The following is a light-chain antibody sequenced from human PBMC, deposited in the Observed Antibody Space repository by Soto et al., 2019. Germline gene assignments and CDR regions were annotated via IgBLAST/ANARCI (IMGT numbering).Light chain of an antibody. CDR1: QSVSSY. V-gene: IGKV3-15*01. J-gene: IGKJ1*01. CDR3: QQYNSYPVT. CDR2: GAS. Sequence: EILLTQSPATLSVSPGERAALSCRASQSVSSYLAWYQQKPGQAPRLLIYGASTRATGIPARFSGSGSGTEFTLTISSLQPDDFATYYCQQYNSYPVTFGQGTKVDIK.